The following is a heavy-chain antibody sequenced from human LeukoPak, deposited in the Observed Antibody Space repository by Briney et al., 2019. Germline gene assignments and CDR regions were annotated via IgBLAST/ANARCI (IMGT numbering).Heavy chain of an antibody. Sequence: SVKVSCKASGGTFSSYAISWVRQAPGQGLEWMGGIIPISGTANYAQKFQGRVTITADESTSTAYMELSSLRSEDTAVYCCARDGFYYGSGMDVWGQGTTVTVSS. CDR1: GGTFSSYA. V-gene: IGHV1-69*13. J-gene: IGHJ6*02. D-gene: IGHD3-10*01. CDR2: IIPISGTA. CDR3: ARDGFYYGSGMDV.